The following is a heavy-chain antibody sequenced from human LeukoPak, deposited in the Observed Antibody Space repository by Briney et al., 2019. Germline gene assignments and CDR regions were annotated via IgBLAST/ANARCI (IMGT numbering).Heavy chain of an antibody. Sequence: SVKVSCKASGGTFSSYAISWVRQAPGQGLEWMGRIIPILGIANYAQKFQGRVTITADKSTSTAYMELSSLRSEDTAVYYCARERGDRYYYDSSGEINWFDPWGQGTLVTVSS. CDR1: GGTFSSYA. CDR2: IIPILGIA. V-gene: IGHV1-69*04. D-gene: IGHD3-22*01. CDR3: ARERGDRYYYDSSGEINWFDP. J-gene: IGHJ5*02.